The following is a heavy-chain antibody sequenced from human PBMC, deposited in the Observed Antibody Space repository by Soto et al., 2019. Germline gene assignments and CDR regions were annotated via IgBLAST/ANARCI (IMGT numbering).Heavy chain of an antibody. CDR3: AGGFVGKVAASMDV. CDR1: GGSFSGYY. CDR2: INHSGST. V-gene: IGHV4-34*01. Sequence: SETLSLTCAVYGGSFSGYYWSWIRQPPGKGLEWIGEINHSGSTNYNPSLKSRVTISVDTSKNQYSLKLSSVTAADTAVYYCAGGFVGKVAASMDVWGQGTTVTVSS. J-gene: IGHJ6*02. D-gene: IGHD6-25*01.